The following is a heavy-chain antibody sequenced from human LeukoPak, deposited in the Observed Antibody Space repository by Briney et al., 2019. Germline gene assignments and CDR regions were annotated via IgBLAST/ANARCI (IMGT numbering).Heavy chain of an antibody. Sequence: GGSLRLSCAASGFVFSSYAMHWVRQAPGKGLEWVAVILYDGCNKYYADSVKGRFTISRDNSKNTLYLQMNSLRAEDTAVYYCARDYSRAGGSSDYWGQGTLVTVSS. V-gene: IGHV3-30*04. D-gene: IGHD3-10*01. CDR3: ARDYSRAGGSSDY. CDR2: ILYDGCNK. J-gene: IGHJ4*02. CDR1: GFVFSSYA.